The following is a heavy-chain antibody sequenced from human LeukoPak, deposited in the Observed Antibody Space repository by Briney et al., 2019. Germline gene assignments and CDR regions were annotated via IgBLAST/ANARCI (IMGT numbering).Heavy chain of an antibody. D-gene: IGHD2-21*02. Sequence: ASVKVSCKASGYTFTGYYMHWVRQAPGQGLEWMGRINPNSGGTNYAQKFQGRVTMTRDTSISTAYMELSRLRSDDTAVYYCARDVVVTARYYYYGMDVWGQGTTVTVSS. CDR2: INPNSGGT. J-gene: IGHJ6*02. CDR3: ARDVVVTARYYYYGMDV. V-gene: IGHV1-2*06. CDR1: GYTFTGYY.